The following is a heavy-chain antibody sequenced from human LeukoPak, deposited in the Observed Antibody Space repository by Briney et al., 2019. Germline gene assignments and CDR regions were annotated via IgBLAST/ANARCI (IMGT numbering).Heavy chain of an antibody. J-gene: IGHJ4*02. V-gene: IGHV3-64*02. CDR2: ISTNGDST. Sequence: PGGFLRLSCAASGFTFNTYAMHWVRQAPGKGLEYVSAISTNGDSTDYADSVKGRFTISRDNSKNTLFLQMGSLRADDMAVYYCARWGSTSCYDYWGQGTLVTVSS. D-gene: IGHD2-2*01. CDR3: ARWGSTSCYDY. CDR1: GFTFNTYA.